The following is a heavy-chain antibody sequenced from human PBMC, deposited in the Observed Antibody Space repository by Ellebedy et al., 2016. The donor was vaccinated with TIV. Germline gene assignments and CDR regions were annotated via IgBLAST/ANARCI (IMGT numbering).Heavy chain of an antibody. D-gene: IGHD4-23*01. J-gene: IGHJ5*02. CDR1: GVNFRTYW. CDR2: IKQEGSET. Sequence: PGGSLRLSCAASGVNFRTYWMNWVRLAPGKGLEWVANIKQEGSETRYVDSVRGRFTISRDNSKNTLHLQMNSLRAEDTAVYYCAKETVVRQDWFDPWGQGTLVTVSS. V-gene: IGHV3-7*03. CDR3: AKETVVRQDWFDP.